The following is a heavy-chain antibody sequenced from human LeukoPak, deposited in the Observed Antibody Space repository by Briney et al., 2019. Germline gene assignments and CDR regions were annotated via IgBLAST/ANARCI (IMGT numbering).Heavy chain of an antibody. D-gene: IGHD3-9*01. V-gene: IGHV5-51*01. CDR3: ARHGPDYDNLAGYYLYGMDG. CDR2: IYTGDSDT. CDR1: GFSFTIYC. Sequence: RGEALEIPCNGSGFSFTIYCFGWVRQMPGKGVEGIGIIYTGDSDTRYRPSFQGRVTRLADKCISSANLQWSRLKASDTAMYYCARHGPDYDNLAGYYLYGMDGWGQGTTVTVAS. J-gene: IGHJ6*02.